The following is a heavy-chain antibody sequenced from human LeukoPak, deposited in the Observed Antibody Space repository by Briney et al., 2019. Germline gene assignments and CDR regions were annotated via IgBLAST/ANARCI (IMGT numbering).Heavy chain of an antibody. CDR1: RFTFSDYS. CDR3: ARDYWLGNRGLFYFNY. J-gene: IGHJ4*02. CDR2: ISSSSSYI. V-gene: IGHV3-21*01. Sequence: GGSLRLSCEASRFTFSDYSMNWVRQAPGKGLEWVSSISSSSSYIYYADSVKGRFTISRDNAKNSLYLQMNSLTAEDTAVYYCARDYWLGNRGLFYFNYWGQGSLVTVSS. D-gene: IGHD6-19*01.